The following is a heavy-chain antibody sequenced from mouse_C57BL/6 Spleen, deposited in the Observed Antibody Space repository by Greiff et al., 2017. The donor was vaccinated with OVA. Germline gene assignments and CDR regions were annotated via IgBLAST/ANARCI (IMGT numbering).Heavy chain of an antibody. CDR1: GYSFTGYY. CDR3: ARAYYSNSFDY. J-gene: IGHJ2*01. Sequence: VQLQQSGPELVKPGASVKISCKASGYSFTGYYMTWVQQSPEKSLEWIGEINPSTGGTTYNQKFKAKATLTVDKSSSTAYMQLKSLTSEDSAVYYCARAYYSNSFDYWGQGTTLTVSS. V-gene: IGHV1-42*01. CDR2: INPSTGGT. D-gene: IGHD2-5*01.